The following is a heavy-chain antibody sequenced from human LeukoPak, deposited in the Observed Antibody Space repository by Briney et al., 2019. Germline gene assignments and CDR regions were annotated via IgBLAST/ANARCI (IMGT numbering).Heavy chain of an antibody. D-gene: IGHD1-26*01. Sequence: GGSLRLSCAASGFTFSNSGMSWVRQAPGKGLEWVSGISGSGGSTYYADSVKGRFTISRDNSKNTLYLQMNSLRAEDTAVYYCAKNLLRVDYRGQGTLVTVSS. CDR2: ISGSGGST. J-gene: IGHJ4*02. V-gene: IGHV3-23*01. CDR3: AKNLLRVDY. CDR1: GFTFSNSG.